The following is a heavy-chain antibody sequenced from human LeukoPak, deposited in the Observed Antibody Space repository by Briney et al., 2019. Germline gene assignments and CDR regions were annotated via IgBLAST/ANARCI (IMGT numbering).Heavy chain of an antibody. CDR1: GYTFTGYY. D-gene: IGHD2-8*01. CDR3: AREICTNGVCCFDY. Sequence: GASVKVSCKASGYTFTGYYMHWVRQAPGQGLEWMGWINPNSGGTNYAQKFQGWVTMTRDTSISTAHMELSRLRSDDTAVYYCAREICTNGVCCFDYWGQGTLVTVSS. J-gene: IGHJ4*02. V-gene: IGHV1-2*04. CDR2: INPNSGGT.